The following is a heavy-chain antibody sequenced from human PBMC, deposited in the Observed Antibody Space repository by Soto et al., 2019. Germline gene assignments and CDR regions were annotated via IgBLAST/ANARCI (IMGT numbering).Heavy chain of an antibody. CDR1: GGTFSSYA. V-gene: IGHV1-69*05. Sequence: EASVKVSCKASGGTFSSYAISWVLQAPGQGLEWMGGIIPIFGTANYAQKFQGRFTISRDNSKNTLYLQLNSLRGEDTAVYYCAKGYYSGYDLAYFDYWCQGTLVTVSS. CDR3: AKGYYSGYDLAYFDY. D-gene: IGHD5-12*01. CDR2: IIPIFGTA. J-gene: IGHJ4*02.